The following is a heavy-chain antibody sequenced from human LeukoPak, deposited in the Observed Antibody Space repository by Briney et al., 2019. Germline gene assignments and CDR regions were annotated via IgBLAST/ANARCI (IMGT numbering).Heavy chain of an antibody. J-gene: IGHJ4*02. Sequence: SETLSLTCAVSGGSISSSNWWSWVRQPPGKGLEWIGEIYHSGSTNYNPSLKSRVTISVDKSKNQFSLKLSSVTAADTAVYYCARSRTYGDYSFDYWGQGTLVTVSS. CDR3: ARSRTYGDYSFDY. V-gene: IGHV4-4*02. CDR2: IYHSGST. D-gene: IGHD4-17*01. CDR1: GGSISSSNW.